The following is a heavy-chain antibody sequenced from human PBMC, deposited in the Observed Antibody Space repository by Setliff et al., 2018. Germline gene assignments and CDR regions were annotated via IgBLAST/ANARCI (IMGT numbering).Heavy chain of an antibody. V-gene: IGHV4-39*07. D-gene: IGHD3-10*01. J-gene: IGHJ1*01. CDR2: VYYSGYT. CDR1: NGSVSTTSHY. Sequence: PSETLSLTCTVSNGSVSTTSHYWGWVRQPPGKGLEWIGSVYYSGYTYYSPSLESRVAISVDTSKNQFSLKVNSVTAADTAVYYCARVDFTMIQGVLGLWGLGTLVTVSS. CDR3: ARVDFTMIQGVLGL.